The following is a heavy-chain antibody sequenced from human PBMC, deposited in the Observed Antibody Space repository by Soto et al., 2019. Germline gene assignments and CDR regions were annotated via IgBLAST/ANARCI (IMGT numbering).Heavy chain of an antibody. CDR2: ISYDGSTK. V-gene: IGHV3-30*03. J-gene: IGHJ6*02. D-gene: IGHD6-13*01. CDR1: GFTFSNYG. Sequence: GGSLRLSCVASGFTFSNYGMHWVRQASGKGLEWVAGISYDGSTKYYADSVKGRFTISRDNSKNTLNLQMNSLRAEDTAVYYCARDLRVYGGMDVWGQGTTVTSP. CDR3: ARDLRVYGGMDV.